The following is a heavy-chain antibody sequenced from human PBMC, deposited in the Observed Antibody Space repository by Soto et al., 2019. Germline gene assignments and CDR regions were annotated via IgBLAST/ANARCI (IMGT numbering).Heavy chain of an antibody. CDR1: GYIFIHYY. CDR3: ARSRLQGDF. J-gene: IGHJ4*02. Sequence: QVQLVQSGAEVKKPGASVKVSFKSSGYIFIHYYIHWVRQAPGQGLECMAIIKTNGGSTNYGQKFQGRVTVTSDTSTSTVSMELNSLGSDYTAVYCCARSRLQGDFWGQGTLVTVSS. D-gene: IGHD2-21*01. V-gene: IGHV1-46*01. CDR2: IKTNGGST.